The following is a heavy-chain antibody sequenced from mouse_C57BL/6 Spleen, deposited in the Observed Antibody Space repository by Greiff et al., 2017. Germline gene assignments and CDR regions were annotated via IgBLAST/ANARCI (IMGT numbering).Heavy chain of an antibody. CDR3: TLYGSLDY. D-gene: IGHD1-1*01. V-gene: IGHV14-4*01. CDR1: GFNIKDDY. CDR2: IDPENGDT. Sequence: EVQLQQSGAELVRPGASVKLSCTASGFNIKDDYMHWVKQRPEQGLEWIGWIDPENGDTEYASKFQGKATITADTSSNTAYLQLSSLTSGDTAVYYCTLYGSLDYWGQGTTLTVSS. J-gene: IGHJ2*01.